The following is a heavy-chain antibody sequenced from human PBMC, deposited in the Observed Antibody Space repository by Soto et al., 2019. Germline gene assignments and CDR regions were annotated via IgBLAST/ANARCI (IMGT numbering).Heavy chain of an antibody. CDR1: GGSISSGGYS. CDR2: IYHSGST. Sequence: QLQLQESGSGLVKPSQTLSLTCAVSGGSISSGGYSWSWIRQPPGKGLEWIGYIYHSGSTYYNPSLKSRVTISVDRSKNQFSLKLSSVTAADTAVYYCARVNHDYVWGSYRPYGMDVWGQGTTVTVSS. D-gene: IGHD3-16*02. CDR3: ARVNHDYVWGSYRPYGMDV. J-gene: IGHJ6*02. V-gene: IGHV4-30-2*01.